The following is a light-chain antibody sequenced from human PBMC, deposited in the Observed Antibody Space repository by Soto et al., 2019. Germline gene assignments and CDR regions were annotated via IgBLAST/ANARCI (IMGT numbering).Light chain of an antibody. CDR3: QQYDNLSLT. Sequence: DIQMTQSPSSLSASVGDRVTITCQASQDISNYLNWYQQKPGKAPKLLIYDASNLERGVPSRFSGGGSGTDFAFTISSLQPEDIATYYCQQYDNLSLTVGGGTKVEIK. J-gene: IGKJ4*01. V-gene: IGKV1-33*01. CDR2: DAS. CDR1: QDISNY.